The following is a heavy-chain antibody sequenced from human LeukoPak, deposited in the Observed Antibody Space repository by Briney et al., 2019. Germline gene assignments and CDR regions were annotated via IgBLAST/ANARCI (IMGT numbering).Heavy chain of an antibody. CDR2: INPGETT. V-gene: IGHV4-34*01. D-gene: IGHD5-12*01. Sequence: IGFINPGETTNYNPSLRSRVTLSLDTSTNQFSLTLTSVTAADTAVYYCASLPSGYDFPYDYWGQGTLVTVSS. J-gene: IGHJ4*02. CDR3: ASLPSGYDFPYDY.